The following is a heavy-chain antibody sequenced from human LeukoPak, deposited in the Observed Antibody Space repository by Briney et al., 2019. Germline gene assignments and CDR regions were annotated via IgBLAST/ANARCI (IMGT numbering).Heavy chain of an antibody. V-gene: IGHV4-39*01. CDR3: ARQGGSYIWFDP. D-gene: IGHD1-26*01. CDR2: MYYTGRT. CDR1: GGSISSRTYY. J-gene: IGHJ5*02. Sequence: PSETLSLTCTVSGGSISSRTYYWGWIRQPPGKGLEWIGSMYYTGRTYYNPSLKSRVTISVDTSKNQFSLRLRSVTAADTAVYYCARQGGSYIWFDPWGQGTLVTVSS.